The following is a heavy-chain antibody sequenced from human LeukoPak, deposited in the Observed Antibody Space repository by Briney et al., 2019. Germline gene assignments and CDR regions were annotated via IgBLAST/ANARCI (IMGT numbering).Heavy chain of an antibody. CDR2: IRYDGINE. Sequence: PGGSLRLSCAASGFTFSSFGMHWVRQAPGKGLEWVTFIRYDGINEYYADSVKGRFTISRDNSKNTLYVQMNSLRVDDTAVYYCATKSLIGYTDQWGQGTLVTVSS. V-gene: IGHV3-30*02. D-gene: IGHD6-13*01. J-gene: IGHJ4*02. CDR1: GFTFSSFG. CDR3: ATKSLIGYTDQ.